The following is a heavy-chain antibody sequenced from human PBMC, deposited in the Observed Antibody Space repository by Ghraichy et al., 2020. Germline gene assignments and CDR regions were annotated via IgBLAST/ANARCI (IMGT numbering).Heavy chain of an antibody. Sequence: SGTLSLTCAVYGGSFSGYYWSWIRQPPGKGLEWIGEINHSGSTNYNPSLKSRVTISVDTSKNQFSLKLSSVTAADTAVYYCARGVRIQYYFDYWGQGTLVTVSS. CDR3: ARGVRIQYYFDY. J-gene: IGHJ4*02. V-gene: IGHV4-34*01. D-gene: IGHD5-18*01. CDR2: INHSGST. CDR1: GGSFSGYY.